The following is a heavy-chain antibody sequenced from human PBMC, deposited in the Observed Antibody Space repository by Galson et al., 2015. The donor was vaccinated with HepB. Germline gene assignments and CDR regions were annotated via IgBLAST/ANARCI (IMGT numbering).Heavy chain of an antibody. Sequence: SVKVSCKASGGTFSSYAISWVRQAPGQGLEWMGRIIPILGIANYAQKFQGRVTITADKSTSTAYMELSSLRSEDTAVYYCARDRGYSSGWLDYWGQGTLVTVSS. V-gene: IGHV1-69*04. J-gene: IGHJ4*02. D-gene: IGHD6-19*01. CDR1: GGTFSSYA. CDR2: IIPILGIA. CDR3: ARDRGYSSGWLDY.